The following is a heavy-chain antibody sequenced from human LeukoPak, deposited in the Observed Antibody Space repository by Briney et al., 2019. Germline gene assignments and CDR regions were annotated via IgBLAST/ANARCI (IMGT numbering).Heavy chain of an antibody. Sequence: GESLKISCKGSGYSFTSYWIGWVRQMPGKGLEWMGIIYPGDSDTGYSPSFQGQVTISADKSISTAYLQWSSLKASDTAMYYCARLAVVVAATRTVGYYGMDVWGQGTTVTASS. V-gene: IGHV5-51*01. CDR1: GYSFTSYW. CDR3: ARLAVVVAATRTVGYYGMDV. D-gene: IGHD2-15*01. J-gene: IGHJ6*02. CDR2: IYPGDSDT.